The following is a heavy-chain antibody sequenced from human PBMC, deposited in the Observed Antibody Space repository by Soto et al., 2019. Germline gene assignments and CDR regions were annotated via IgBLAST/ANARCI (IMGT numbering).Heavy chain of an antibody. CDR1: GGSISSSTYY. J-gene: IGHJ2*01. Sequence: SETLSLTCTVSGGSISSSTYYWGWIRQPPGKGLEWIGSIYYSGITYYNPSLKSRVTISVDTSKNQFSLMLISVTAADTAVYYCARHNPYSSSWFYWYLDLWGRGALVTVSS. D-gene: IGHD6-13*01. CDR2: IYYSGIT. CDR3: ARHNPYSSSWFYWYLDL. V-gene: IGHV4-39*01.